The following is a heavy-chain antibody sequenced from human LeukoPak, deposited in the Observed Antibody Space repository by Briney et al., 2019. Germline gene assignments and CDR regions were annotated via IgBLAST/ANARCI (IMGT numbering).Heavy chain of an antibody. J-gene: IGHJ4*02. V-gene: IGHV4-39*01. Sequence: SETLSLTCTVSGGSISISSYYWGWIRQPPGKGLEWIGSIYYSGSTYYNPSLKSRVTISVDTSKNQFSLKLSSVTAADTAVYYCARPLDYGDPLFDYWGQGTLVTVSS. D-gene: IGHD4-17*01. CDR1: GGSISISSYY. CDR3: ARPLDYGDPLFDY. CDR2: IYYSGST.